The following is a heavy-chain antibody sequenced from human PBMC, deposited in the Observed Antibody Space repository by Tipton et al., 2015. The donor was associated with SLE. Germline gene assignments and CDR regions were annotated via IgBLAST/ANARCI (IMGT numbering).Heavy chain of an antibody. D-gene: IGHD6-13*01. J-gene: IGHJ3*02. CDR2: IYHNESP. Sequence: TLSLTCTVSDDSVTSYYWTWIRLAPGKGLEWIGYIYHNESPTYSPSLRRRVTMAVETSKNQISLRLTSVTAADTAVYYCARVVYSFSDAFDIWGQGTLVTVSS. V-gene: IGHV4-59*02. CDR1: DDSVTSYY. CDR3: ARVVYSFSDAFDI.